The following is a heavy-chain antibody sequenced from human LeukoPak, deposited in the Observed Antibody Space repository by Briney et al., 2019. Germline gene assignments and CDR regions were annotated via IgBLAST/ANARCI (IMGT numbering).Heavy chain of an antibody. V-gene: IGHV5-51*01. CDR2: IYPGDSDT. CDR3: ARYYYDSSGYIDY. CDR1: GYIFNNYW. J-gene: IGHJ4*02. Sequence: GESLKISCKTSGYIFNNYWIGWVRQMPGKGLEWMGIIYPGDSDTRYSPSFQGQVTISADKSISTAYLQWSSLKASDTAMYYCARYYYDSSGYIDYWGQGTLVTVSS. D-gene: IGHD3-22*01.